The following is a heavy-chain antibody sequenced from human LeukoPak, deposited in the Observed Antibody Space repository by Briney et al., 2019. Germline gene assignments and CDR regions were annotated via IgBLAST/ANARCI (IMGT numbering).Heavy chain of an antibody. CDR2: MNPNSGNT. CDR1: GYTFTSYD. V-gene: IGHV1-8*03. D-gene: IGHD5-24*01. CDR3: ARGAMATMD. J-gene: IGHJ4*02. Sequence: GESLKISCKGSGYTFTSYDINWVRQATGQGLEWMGWMNPNSGNTGYAQKFQGRVTITRNTSISTAYMELSSLRSEDTAVYYCARGAMATMDWGQGTLVTVSS.